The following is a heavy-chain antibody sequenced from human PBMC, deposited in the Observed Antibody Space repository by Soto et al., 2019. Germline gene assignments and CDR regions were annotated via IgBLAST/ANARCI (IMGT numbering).Heavy chain of an antibody. D-gene: IGHD3-22*01. J-gene: IGHJ4*02. CDR2: IYYSGST. V-gene: IGHV4-31*03. CDR3: ARGTSPSAMIVVAPDY. CDR1: GGSISSGGYY. Sequence: SETLSLTCTVSGGSISSGGYYWSWIRQHPGKGLEWIGYIYYSGSTYYNPSLKSRVTISVDTSKNQFSLKLSSVTAADTAVYYCARGTSPSAMIVVAPDYWGQGTLVTVSS.